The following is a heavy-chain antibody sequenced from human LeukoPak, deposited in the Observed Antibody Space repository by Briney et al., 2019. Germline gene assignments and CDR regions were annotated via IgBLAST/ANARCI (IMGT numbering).Heavy chain of an antibody. CDR2: IYSGGST. D-gene: IGHD3-22*01. Sequence: GGSLRLSCAASGFTFSSYAMSWVRQAPGKGLEWVSVIYSGGSTYYADSVKGRFTISRDNSKNTLYLQMNSLRAEDTAVYYCARAGYYDSSGYYWCYFDYWGQGTLVTVSS. CDR3: ARAGYYDSSGYYWCYFDY. V-gene: IGHV3-66*02. CDR1: GFTFSSYA. J-gene: IGHJ4*02.